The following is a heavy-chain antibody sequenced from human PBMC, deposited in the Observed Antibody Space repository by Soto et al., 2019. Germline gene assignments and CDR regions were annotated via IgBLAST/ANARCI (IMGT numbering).Heavy chain of an antibody. CDR2: ISAYNGNT. J-gene: IGHJ3*02. Sequence: ASVKVSCKASGYTFTSYGISWVREAPGQGLEWMGWISAYNGNTNYAQNLQGRVTMTTDTSTSTAYMELRSLRSDDTAVYYCARDNRYSSGWAFDIWGQGTMVTVSS. D-gene: IGHD6-19*01. V-gene: IGHV1-18*01. CDR3: ARDNRYSSGWAFDI. CDR1: GYTFTSYG.